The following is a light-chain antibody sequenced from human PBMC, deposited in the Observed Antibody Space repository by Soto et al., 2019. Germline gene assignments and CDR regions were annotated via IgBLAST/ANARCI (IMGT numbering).Light chain of an antibody. J-gene: IGKJ5*01. CDR3: RQSTQLPPT. CDR2: EVS. V-gene: IGKV2D-29*02. Sequence: DVVMTQSPLSLSVTPGQPASISCKSSQSLLHITGETFLFWYLQKPGQSPQLLIYEVSTRVSGVPDRFSGSGSGTDFTLEISRVETDDVGIYYCRQSTQLPPTFGQGTRLEI. CDR1: QSLLHITGETF.